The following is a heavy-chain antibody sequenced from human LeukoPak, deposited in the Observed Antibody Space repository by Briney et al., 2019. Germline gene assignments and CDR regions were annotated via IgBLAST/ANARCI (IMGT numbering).Heavy chain of an antibody. Sequence: GGSLRLSCAASGFTFSSCAMNWVRQAPGKGLEWVSAISGSGGSTYYADSVKGRFTISRDNSKNTLYLKMDSLRAEDTAIYYCAKDGQPSTRSYLCTNGICYQDYWGQGTLVTVSS. D-gene: IGHD2-8*01. CDR3: AKDGQPSTRSYLCTNGICYQDY. V-gene: IGHV3-23*01. J-gene: IGHJ4*02. CDR1: GFTFSSCA. CDR2: ISGSGGST.